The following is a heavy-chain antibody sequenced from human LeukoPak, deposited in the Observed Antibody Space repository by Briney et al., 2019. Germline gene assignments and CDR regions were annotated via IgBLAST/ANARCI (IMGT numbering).Heavy chain of an antibody. D-gene: IGHD1-1*01. CDR3: ARWVQLERRGGFDY. Sequence: PSGTLSLTCAVSGGSISSSNWWSWVRQPPGKGLEWIGEIYHSGSTNYNPSLKSRVTISVDRSKNQFSLKLSSVTAADTAVYYCARWVQLERRGGFDYWGQGTLVTVSS. CDR2: IYHSGST. V-gene: IGHV4-4*02. J-gene: IGHJ4*02. CDR1: GGSISSSNW.